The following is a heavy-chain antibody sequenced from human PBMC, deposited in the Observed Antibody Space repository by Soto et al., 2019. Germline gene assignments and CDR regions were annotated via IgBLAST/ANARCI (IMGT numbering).Heavy chain of an antibody. Sequence: QVQLQESGPGLVKPSQTLSLTCTVSGGSISSGGYYWSWIRQHPGKGLEWIGYIYYSGTTYYNPALKSRVTISVDTSKNQFTLKMSSVTAADTAVYYGARAVTTMGGGLDSWGQGTMVTVSS. CDR1: GGSISSGGYY. J-gene: IGHJ3*02. D-gene: IGHD2-21*02. CDR2: IYYSGTT. CDR3: ARAVTTMGGGLDS. V-gene: IGHV4-31*03.